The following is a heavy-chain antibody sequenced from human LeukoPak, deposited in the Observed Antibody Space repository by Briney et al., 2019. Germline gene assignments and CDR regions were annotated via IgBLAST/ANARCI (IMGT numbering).Heavy chain of an antibody. CDR1: GGSISSHY. D-gene: IGHD1-14*01. CDR3: ARARTPGENDAFDI. V-gene: IGHV4-59*11. CDR2: IYYSGTT. Sequence: SETLSLTCTVSGGSISSHYWSWLRQPPGKGLEWIGYIYYSGTTSYNPSLESRVTMSVDTSKNQFSLKLDSVTAADTAVYYCARARTPGENDAFDIWGQGTMVTVSS. J-gene: IGHJ3*02.